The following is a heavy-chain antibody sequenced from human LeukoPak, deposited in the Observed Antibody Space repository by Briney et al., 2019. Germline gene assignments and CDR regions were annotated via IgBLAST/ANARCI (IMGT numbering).Heavy chain of an antibody. CDR2: ISSSGSTI. J-gene: IGHJ6*04. D-gene: IGHD3-10*02. CDR3: AELGITMIGGV. Sequence: GGSLRLSCAASGFTFNNHAMNWVRQAPGKGLEWVSYISSSGSTIYYADSVKGRFTISRDNAKNSLYLQMNSLRAEDTAVYYCAELGITMIGGVWGKGTTVTISS. CDR1: GFTFNNHA. V-gene: IGHV3-48*03.